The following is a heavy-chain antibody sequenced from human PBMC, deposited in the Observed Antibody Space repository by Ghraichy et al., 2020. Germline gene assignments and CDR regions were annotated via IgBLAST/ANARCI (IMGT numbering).Heavy chain of an antibody. V-gene: IGHV4-39*01. CDR1: GGSTSSSSYY. Sequence: SETLSLTCTVSGGSTSSSSYYWGWIRQPPGKGLEWIGSIYYSGSTYYNPSLKSRVTISVDTSKNQFSLKLSSVTAADTAVYYCARHLIGYCSGGSCYSGFDYWGQGTLVTVSS. D-gene: IGHD2-15*01. J-gene: IGHJ4*02. CDR2: IYYSGST. CDR3: ARHLIGYCSGGSCYSGFDY.